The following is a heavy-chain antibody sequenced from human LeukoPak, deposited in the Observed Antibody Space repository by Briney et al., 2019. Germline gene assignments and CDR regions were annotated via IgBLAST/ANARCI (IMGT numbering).Heavy chain of an antibody. Sequence: PSETLSLTCTVSGGSISSYYWSWIRQPPGKGLEWIGYIYYSGSTNYNPSLKSRVTISVDTSKNQFSLKLSSVTAADTAVYYCAREGIMITFGGVIGFDYWGQGTLVTVSS. CDR1: GGSISSYY. CDR3: AREGIMITFGGVIGFDY. CDR2: IYYSGST. V-gene: IGHV4-59*12. D-gene: IGHD3-16*01. J-gene: IGHJ4*02.